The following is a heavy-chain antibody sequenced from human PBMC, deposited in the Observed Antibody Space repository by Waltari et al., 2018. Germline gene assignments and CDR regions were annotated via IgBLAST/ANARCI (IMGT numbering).Heavy chain of an antibody. CDR1: GGSFSGYY. CDR3: ARGGYSYGYMDRYYGMDV. CDR2: INHRGST. V-gene: IGHV4-34*01. D-gene: IGHD5-18*01. Sequence: QVQLQQWGAGLLKPSETLSLTCAVYGGSFSGYYWSWIRQPPGKGLEWIGEINHRGSTKYNPSRKRRVTISVDTSKNQFSLKLSSVTAADTAVYYCARGGYSYGYMDRYYGMDVWGQGTTVTVSS. J-gene: IGHJ6*02.